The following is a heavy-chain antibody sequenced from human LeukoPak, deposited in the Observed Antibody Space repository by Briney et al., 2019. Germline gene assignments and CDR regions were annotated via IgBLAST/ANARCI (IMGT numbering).Heavy chain of an antibody. CDR3: AGYYDSSGYFAFDI. D-gene: IGHD3-22*01. CDR1: GYSISSGYY. Sequence: SETLSLTCTVSGYSISSGYYWGWIRQPPGKGLEWIGSIYHSGSTYYNPSLKSRVTISVDTSKNQFSLKLSSVTAADTAVYYCAGYYDSSGYFAFDIWCQGTMVTVSS. V-gene: IGHV4-38-2*02. CDR2: IYHSGST. J-gene: IGHJ3*02.